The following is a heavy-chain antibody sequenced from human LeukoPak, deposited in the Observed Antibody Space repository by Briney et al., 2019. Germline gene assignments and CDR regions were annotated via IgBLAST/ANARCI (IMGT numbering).Heavy chain of an antibody. V-gene: IGHV3-21*01. CDR3: ARGAKLDYGDYGKDYYYYMDV. D-gene: IGHD4-17*01. CDR2: INSRSSYV. J-gene: IGHJ6*03. Sequence: GGSLRLSCAASGFTFSSYSMNWVRQAPGKGLEWVSSINSRSSYVYYADSVKGRFTISRDNAKNSLYLQMNSLRAEDTAVYYCARGAKLDYGDYGKDYYYYMDVWGKGTTVTVSS. CDR1: GFTFSSYS.